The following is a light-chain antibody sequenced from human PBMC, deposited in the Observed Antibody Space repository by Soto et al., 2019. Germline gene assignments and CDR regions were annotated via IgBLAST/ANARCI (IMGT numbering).Light chain of an antibody. CDR2: GAS. V-gene: IGKV3-20*01. Sequence: EIALTQSPGTLSLSPGERATLSCRASQSISSTYLAWYQQKPGQAPRLLIYGASNRATGIPDRFSGSGSGTEFTLTISSLQPDDFATYYCQQYNSYYWTFGQGTKVDIK. CDR3: QQYNSYYWT. CDR1: QSISSTY. J-gene: IGKJ1*01.